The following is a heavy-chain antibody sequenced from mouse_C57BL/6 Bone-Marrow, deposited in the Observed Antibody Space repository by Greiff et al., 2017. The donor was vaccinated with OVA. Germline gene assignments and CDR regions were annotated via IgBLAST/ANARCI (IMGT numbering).Heavy chain of an antibody. D-gene: IGHD1-1*01. CDR2: IRNKANNHAT. V-gene: IGHV6-6*01. CDR1: VFTFSDAW. Sequence: EVKVEESGGGLVQPGGSMKLSCAASVFTFSDAWMDWVRQSPEKGLEWVAEIRNKANNHATYYAESVKGRFTISRDDSKSSVYLQMSSLRAEDTGIYYCTGYYGPWFAYWGQGTLVTVSA. CDR3: TGYYGPWFAY. J-gene: IGHJ3*01.